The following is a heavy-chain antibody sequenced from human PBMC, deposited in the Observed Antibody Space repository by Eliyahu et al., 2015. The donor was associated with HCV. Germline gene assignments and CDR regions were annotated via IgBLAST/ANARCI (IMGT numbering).Heavy chain of an antibody. D-gene: IGHD6-19*01. CDR3: ARDGEKWLAPPWFDP. CDR1: GFTFSSYS. J-gene: IGHJ5*02. V-gene: IGHV3-48*04. CDR2: ISSSSSTI. Sequence: EVQLVESGGGLVQPGGSLRXSCAASGFTFSSYSXNXVRQAPGKGLEWXSYISSSSSTIYYADSVKGRFTISRDNAKNSLYLQMNSLRAEDTAVYYCARDGEKWLAPPWFDPWGQGTLVTVSS.